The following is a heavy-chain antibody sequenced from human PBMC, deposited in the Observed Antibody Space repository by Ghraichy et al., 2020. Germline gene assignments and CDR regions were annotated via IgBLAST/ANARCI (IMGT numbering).Heavy chain of an antibody. V-gene: IGHV1-58*02. CDR2: IVVGSGNT. CDR3: AAAVAGTLDDAFDI. Sequence: SVKVSCKASGFTFTSSAMQWVRQARGQRLEWIGWIVVGSGNTNYAQKFQERVTITRDMSTSTAYMELSSLRSEDTAVYYCAAAVAGTLDDAFDIWGQGTMVTVSS. J-gene: IGHJ3*02. D-gene: IGHD6-19*01. CDR1: GFTFTSSA.